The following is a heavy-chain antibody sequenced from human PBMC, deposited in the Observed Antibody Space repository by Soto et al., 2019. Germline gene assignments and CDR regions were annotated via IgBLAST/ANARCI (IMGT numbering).Heavy chain of an antibody. D-gene: IGHD2-21*01. CDR1: GGTFSSYA. V-gene: IGHV1-69*06. CDR2: IIPIFGTA. CDR3: ARTPPGEIVNWFDP. Sequence: SVKGSCKASGGTFSSYAISWVRQAPGQGLEWMGGIIPIFGTANYAQKFQGRVTITVDKSTSTAYMELSSLRSEDTAVYYCARTPPGEIVNWFDPWGQGTLVTVSS. J-gene: IGHJ5*02.